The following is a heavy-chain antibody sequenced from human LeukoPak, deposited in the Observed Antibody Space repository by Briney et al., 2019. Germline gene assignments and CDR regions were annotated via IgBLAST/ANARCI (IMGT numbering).Heavy chain of an antibody. CDR1: GFTFRSYW. CDR3: ARYLVYGMDV. D-gene: IGHD2-8*02. CDR2: IYCDGSNK. J-gene: IGHJ6*04. V-gene: IGHV3-74*01. Sequence: GGSLRLSCAASGFTFRSYWMHWVRQAPGKGLEGVSRIYCDGSNKCYADSVKGRFTISRDNAKNTLYLQMNSLRAEDTAVYYCARYLVYGMDVWGKRTTVTVS.